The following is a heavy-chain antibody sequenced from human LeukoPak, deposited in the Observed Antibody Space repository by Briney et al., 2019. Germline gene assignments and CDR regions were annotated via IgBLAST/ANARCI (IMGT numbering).Heavy chain of an antibody. D-gene: IGHD1-26*01. J-gene: IGHJ6*02. V-gene: IGHV3-30*04. Sequence: GGSLRLSCAASGFTFSSYAMHWVRQAPGKGLEWVAVISYDGSNKHYADSVKGRFTISRDNSKNTLYLQMNSLRAEDTAVYYCAKDSGGNYYYYGMDVWGQGTAVTVSS. CDR2: ISYDGSNK. CDR1: GFTFSSYA. CDR3: AKDSGGNYYYYGMDV.